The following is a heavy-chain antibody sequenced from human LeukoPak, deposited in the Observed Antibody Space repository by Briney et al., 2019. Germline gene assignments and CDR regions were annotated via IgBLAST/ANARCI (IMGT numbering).Heavy chain of an antibody. V-gene: IGHV3-30*18. CDR1: GFTFRKFA. CDR2: ISDGGTHE. Sequence: PGGSLRLSCEASGFTFRKFAMHWVRQAPGKGLEWVALISDGGTHEYYPDSVKGRFTISRDNSRNTLYLQMNSLRPEDTAVYYCAKDGSFDSGWYPLPSDYWGQGTLVTVSS. D-gene: IGHD6-13*01. J-gene: IGHJ4*02. CDR3: AKDGSFDSGWYPLPSDY.